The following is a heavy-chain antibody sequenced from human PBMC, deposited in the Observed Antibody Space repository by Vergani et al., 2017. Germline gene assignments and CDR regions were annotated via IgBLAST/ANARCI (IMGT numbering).Heavy chain of an antibody. CDR1: GGSISSYY. V-gene: IGHV4-59*01. J-gene: IGHJ6*03. Sequence: QVQLQESGPGLVKPSETLSLNCTVSGGSISSYYWSWIRQPPGKGLEWIGYIYYSGSTNYNPSLKSRVTISVDTSKNQFSLKLSSVTAADTAVYYCAAAASLDYYYYMDVWGKGTTVTVSS. CDR3: AAAASLDYYYYMDV. CDR2: IYYSGST. D-gene: IGHD2-2*01.